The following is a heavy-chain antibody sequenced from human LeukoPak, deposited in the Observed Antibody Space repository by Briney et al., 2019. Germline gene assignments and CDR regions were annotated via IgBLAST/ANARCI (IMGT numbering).Heavy chain of an antibody. J-gene: IGHJ4*02. CDR2: ISSSGSTI. V-gene: IGHV3-48*03. Sequence: GGSLRLSCAASGFTFSSYEMNWVCQAPGKGLEWVSYISSSGSTIYYADSVKGRFTISRDNAKNSLYLQMNSLRAEDTAVYYCARGFPYYYGSGSYYNSLTWFDYWGQGTLVTVSS. D-gene: IGHD3-10*01. CDR1: GFTFSSYE. CDR3: ARGFPYYYGSGSYYNSLTWFDY.